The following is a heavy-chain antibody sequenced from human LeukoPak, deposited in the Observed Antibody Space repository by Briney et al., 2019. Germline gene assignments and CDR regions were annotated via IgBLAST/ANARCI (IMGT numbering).Heavy chain of an antibody. CDR1: GFTFSSCE. D-gene: IGHD3-3*01. V-gene: IGHV3-48*03. CDR3: ARDPSLEWGWYFDY. CDR2: ISSSGSTI. Sequence: PGGSLRLSCAASGFTFSSCEMNWVRQAPGKGLEWVSYISSSGSTIYYADSVKGRFTISRGNAKNSLYLQMNSLRAEDTAVYYCARDPSLEWGWYFDYWGQGTLVTVSS. J-gene: IGHJ4*02.